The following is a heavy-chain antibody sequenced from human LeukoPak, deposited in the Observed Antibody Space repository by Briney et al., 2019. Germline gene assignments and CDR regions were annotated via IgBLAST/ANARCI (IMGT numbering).Heavy chain of an antibody. J-gene: IGHJ4*02. V-gene: IGHV3-30*02. Sequence: GGSLRLSCAASGFTFDDYGMHWVRQAPGKGLEWVAFIRYDGSNKYYADSVKGRFTISRDNSKNTLYLQMNSLRAEDTALYYCAKTGSWGSSNYYFDYWGQGTLVTVSS. CDR3: AKTGSWGSSNYYFDY. CDR2: IRYDGSNK. D-gene: IGHD2-15*01. CDR1: GFTFDDYG.